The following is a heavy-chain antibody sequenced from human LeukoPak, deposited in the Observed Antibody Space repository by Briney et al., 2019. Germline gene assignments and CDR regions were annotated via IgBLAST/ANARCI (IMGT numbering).Heavy chain of an antibody. J-gene: IGHJ4*02. D-gene: IGHD3-22*01. CDR2: ILYDGSQK. CDR1: GFTFSSFG. V-gene: IGHV3-30*18. Sequence: GGSLRLSCVASGFTFSSFGMHWVPRAPGKGLEWVAVILYDGSQKHYADVVKGRFIISRDNSKNTLYLQVNNLKPEDTAVYYCAKDHYGVIVAGAFDHWGQGTLVTVSS. CDR3: AKDHYGVIVAGAFDH.